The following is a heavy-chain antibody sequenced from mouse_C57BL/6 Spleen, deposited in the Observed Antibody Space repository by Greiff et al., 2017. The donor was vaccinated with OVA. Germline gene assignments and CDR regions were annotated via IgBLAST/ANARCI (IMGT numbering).Heavy chain of an antibody. CDR1: GYTFTSYW. Sequence: QVQLQQPGAELVRPGSSVKLSCKASGYTFTSYWMHWVKQRPIQGLEWIGNIDPSDSDTHYNQKFKDKATLTVDKSSSTAYMQLSSLTSEDSAVYYCARADLRLWFAYWGQGTLVTVSA. CDR2: IDPSDSDT. V-gene: IGHV1-52*01. J-gene: IGHJ3*01. CDR3: ARADLRLWFAY. D-gene: IGHD2-12*01.